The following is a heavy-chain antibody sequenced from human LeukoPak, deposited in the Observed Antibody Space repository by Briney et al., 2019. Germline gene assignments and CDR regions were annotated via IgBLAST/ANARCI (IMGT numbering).Heavy chain of an antibody. Sequence: ASVKVSCKASGYTFSSYDINWVRQATGQGLEWMGWMNPTSGNTGYAQKFQGRVTITRHTSIGTAYMELSSLRSEDTAVYYCARASPAGTGDFDYWGQGTLVTVSS. CDR1: GYTFSSYD. V-gene: IGHV1-8*03. CDR3: ARASPAGTGDFDY. D-gene: IGHD6-13*01. J-gene: IGHJ4*02. CDR2: MNPTSGNT.